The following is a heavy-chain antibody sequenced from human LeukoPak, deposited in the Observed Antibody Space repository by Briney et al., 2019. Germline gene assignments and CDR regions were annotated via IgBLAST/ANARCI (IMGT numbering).Heavy chain of an antibody. CDR2: INHSGST. CDR1: GGSFSGHY. D-gene: IGHD6-13*01. Sequence: SETLSLTCAVYGGSFSGHYWSWIRQPPGKGLEWIGEINHSGSTNYNPSLKSRVTISVDTSKNQFSLKLSSVTAADTAVYYCARLHSSSWYMLLDYWGQGTLVTVSS. CDR3: ARLHSSSWYMLLDY. V-gene: IGHV4-34*01. J-gene: IGHJ4*02.